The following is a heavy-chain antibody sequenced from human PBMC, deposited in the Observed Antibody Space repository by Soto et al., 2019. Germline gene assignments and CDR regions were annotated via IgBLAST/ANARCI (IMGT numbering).Heavy chain of an antibody. CDR3: TRENIENSDGLYDAFDI. Sequence: GASVKVSSKTSGYTFTDYYTHWVRQAPAQGVAWMECMNPKCGGAYSAQKYHESATLTRDTSSGTDYMEVNSLTSDDAAVYFCTRENIENSDGLYDAFDIWGQGTTVTVSS. CDR1: GYTFTDYY. J-gene: IGHJ3*02. D-gene: IGHD5-18*01. CDR2: MNPKCGGA. V-gene: IGHV1-2*02.